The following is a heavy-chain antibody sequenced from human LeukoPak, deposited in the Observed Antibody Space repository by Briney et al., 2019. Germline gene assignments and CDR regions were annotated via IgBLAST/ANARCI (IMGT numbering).Heavy chain of an antibody. D-gene: IGHD3-10*01. Sequence: PGRSLRLSCAASGFTFSSYGMRWVRPAPGKGLEWVAVIWYDGSNKYYSDSGKGRFTISTDNSKNTMYLQMNSLRAEDTDVYYCAKDTYGSGNWFDPWGQGTLVTVSS. CDR1: GFTFSSYG. V-gene: IGHV3-33*06. J-gene: IGHJ5*02. CDR3: AKDTYGSGNWFDP. CDR2: IWYDGSNK.